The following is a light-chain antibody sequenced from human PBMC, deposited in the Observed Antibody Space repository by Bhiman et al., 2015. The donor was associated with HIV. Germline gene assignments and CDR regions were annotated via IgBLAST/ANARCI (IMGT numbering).Light chain of an antibody. Sequence: QSALTQPPSVSGAPGQRVTISCTGSRSNIGAGYDVHWFQHLPGTAPKVLIYGNNNRPSGVPDRFSGSKSGTSASLAITGLQAEDEADYYCQSYDSTLSGFYVFGTGTKVTVL. CDR2: GNN. CDR3: QSYDSTLSGFYV. CDR1: RSNIGAGYD. J-gene: IGLJ1*01. V-gene: IGLV1-40*01.